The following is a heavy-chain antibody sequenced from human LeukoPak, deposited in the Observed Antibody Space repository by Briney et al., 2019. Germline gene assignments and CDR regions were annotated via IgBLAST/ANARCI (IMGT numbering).Heavy chain of an antibody. V-gene: IGHV4-4*07. CDR3: ASPYYYDSCGLYYFDY. Sequence: SETLSLTCSVSGFSITTGYYWAWIRQPAGKGLEWIGRIYTSGSTNYNPSLKSRVTMLVDTSKNQFSLKLSSVTAADTAVYYCASPYYYDSCGLYYFDYWGQGTLVTVSS. J-gene: IGHJ4*02. CDR2: IYTSGST. CDR1: GFSITTGYY. D-gene: IGHD3-22*01.